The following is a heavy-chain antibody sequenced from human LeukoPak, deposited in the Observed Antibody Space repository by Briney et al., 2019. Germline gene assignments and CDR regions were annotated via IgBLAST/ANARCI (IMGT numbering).Heavy chain of an antibody. D-gene: IGHD4-17*01. V-gene: IGHV3-23*01. CDR2: ISGSGGST. CDR1: GFSFRSYS. CDR3: ATIRSDAFDI. J-gene: IGHJ3*02. Sequence: GGSLRLSCAASGFSFRSYSMSWVRQAPGKGLEWVSAISGSGGSTYYADSVKGRFTISRDNSKNTLYLQMNSLRAEDTAVYYCATIRSDAFDIWGQGTMVTVSS.